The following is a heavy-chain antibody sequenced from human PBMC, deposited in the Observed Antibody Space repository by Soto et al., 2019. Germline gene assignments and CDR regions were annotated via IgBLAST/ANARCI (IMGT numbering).Heavy chain of an antibody. D-gene: IGHD3-3*01. V-gene: IGHV4-39*01. CDR1: GGSISSSSYY. J-gene: IGHJ3*02. CDR2: IYYSGST. Sequence: SETLSLTCTVSGGSISSSSYYWGWIRQPPGKGLEWIGSIYYSGSTYYNPSLKSRVTISVDTSKNQFSLKLSSVTAADTAVYYCARSRRITIFGVVIPVSIAFDIWGQGTMVTVSS. CDR3: ARSRRITIFGVVIPVSIAFDI.